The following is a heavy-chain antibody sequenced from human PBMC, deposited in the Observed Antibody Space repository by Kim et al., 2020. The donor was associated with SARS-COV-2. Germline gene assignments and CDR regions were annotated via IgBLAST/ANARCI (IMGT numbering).Heavy chain of an antibody. Sequence: STFDADSVKGRFTISRDNAKNTLYLQMNSLRAEDTAVYYCARGAYYGMDVWGQGTTVTVSS. V-gene: IGHV3-74*01. J-gene: IGHJ6*02. CDR2: ST. CDR3: ARGAYYGMDV.